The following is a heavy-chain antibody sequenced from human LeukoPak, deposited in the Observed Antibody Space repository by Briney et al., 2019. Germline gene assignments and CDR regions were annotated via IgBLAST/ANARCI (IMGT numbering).Heavy chain of an antibody. CDR1: GFTFSDHY. V-gene: IGHV3-72*01. Sequence: GGSLRLSCAASGFTFSDHYMDWVRQAPGKGLEWVGRSRNKARGYTTEYAASVKGRFTISRDDSKNSLYLQMNSLSADDTAVYHCARKSQSTYSYEHGDFDYWGQGTLVTVSS. CDR2: SRNKARGYTT. CDR3: ARKSQSTYSYEHGDFDY. J-gene: IGHJ4*02. D-gene: IGHD5-18*01.